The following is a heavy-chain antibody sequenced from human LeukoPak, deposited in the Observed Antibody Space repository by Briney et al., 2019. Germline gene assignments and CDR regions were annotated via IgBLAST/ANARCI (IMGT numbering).Heavy chain of an antibody. Sequence: GGSLRLSCAASGFTFRSSWMHWVRQGPGKGLVWVSRINNDGSATTYADSVKGRFTISRDTAENTVFLQMNSLRAEDTAVYYCARDVGYSAYDWGQGTLVTASS. CDR3: ARDVGYSAYD. J-gene: IGHJ4*02. V-gene: IGHV3-74*01. CDR2: INNDGSAT. D-gene: IGHD5-12*01. CDR1: GFTFRSSW.